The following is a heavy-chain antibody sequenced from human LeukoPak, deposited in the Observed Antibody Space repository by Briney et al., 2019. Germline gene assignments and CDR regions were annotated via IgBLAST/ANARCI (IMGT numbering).Heavy chain of an antibody. Sequence: PGGSLRLSCAASGSTFSTYGMHWVRQAPGKGLEWVAVISYDGGNKYYADSVKGRFTISRDNSKNTLYLQMNSLRTEDTAVYYCAKDIGEGGQWAFNYWGQGTLVTVSS. CDR2: ISYDGGNK. J-gene: IGHJ4*02. CDR3: AKDIGEGGQWAFNY. CDR1: GSTFSTYG. V-gene: IGHV3-30*18. D-gene: IGHD3-10*01.